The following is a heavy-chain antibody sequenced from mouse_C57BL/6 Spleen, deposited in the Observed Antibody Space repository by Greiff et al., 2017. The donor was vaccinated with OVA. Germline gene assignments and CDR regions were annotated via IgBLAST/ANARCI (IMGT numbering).Heavy chain of an antibody. CDR2: IYPGDGDP. D-gene: IGHD1-1*01. CDR3: SRLLYAMDY. V-gene: IGHV1-82*01. Sequence: VQLQQSGPELVKPGASVTISCKASGYAFSSSWMNWVKQRPGKGLEWIGLIYPGDGDPNYNGKFKGKATLTADKSSSTAYMQLSSLTSEDSAVYFCSRLLYAMDYWGQGTSVTVSS. CDR1: GYAFSSSW. J-gene: IGHJ4*01.